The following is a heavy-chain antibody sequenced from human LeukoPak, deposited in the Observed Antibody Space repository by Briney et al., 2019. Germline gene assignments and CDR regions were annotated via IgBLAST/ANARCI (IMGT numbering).Heavy chain of an antibody. J-gene: IGHJ5*02. D-gene: IGHD5-18*01. Sequence: PGGSLRLSCAASGFTVSSNYMSWVRQAPGKGLEWVSVIYSGGSTYYADSVKGRFTISRHNSKNTLYLQMNSLRAEDAAVYYCARGGRGYSYDPWGQGTLVTVSS. V-gene: IGHV3-53*04. CDR2: IYSGGST. CDR1: GFTVSSNY. CDR3: ARGGRGYSYDP.